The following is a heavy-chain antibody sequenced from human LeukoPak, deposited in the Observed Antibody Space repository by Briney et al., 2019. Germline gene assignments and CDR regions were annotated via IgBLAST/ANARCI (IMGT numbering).Heavy chain of an antibody. J-gene: IGHJ6*03. Sequence: ASVQVSCKASGYTLIGYYMHWVRQAPAQGLEWMGWINPNSGGTNYAQKFQGRVTMTRDTSISTAYMELSRLGSDDTAVYYCARDIYTRRNFFAGFGLDFWARETGDSVLRASTRGK. D-gene: IGHD7-27*01. CDR2: INPNSGGT. CDR1: GYTLIGYY. CDR3: ARDIYTRRNFFAGFGLDFWARETGDSVLRAST. V-gene: IGHV1-2*02.